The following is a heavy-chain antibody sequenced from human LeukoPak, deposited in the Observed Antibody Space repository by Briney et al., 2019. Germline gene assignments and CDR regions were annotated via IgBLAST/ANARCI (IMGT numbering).Heavy chain of an antibody. CDR1: GYTFTSYY. V-gene: IGHV1-46*01. Sequence: ASVKVSCKASGYTFTSYYMHWVRQAPGQGLECMGIINPSGGSTSYAQKFQGRVTITRNTSTTTVYIALSTLRSEATAVYYCARDLVAAAGNFDSWGQGTLVTVSS. CDR2: INPSGGST. D-gene: IGHD6-13*01. J-gene: IGHJ4*02. CDR3: ARDLVAAAGNFDS.